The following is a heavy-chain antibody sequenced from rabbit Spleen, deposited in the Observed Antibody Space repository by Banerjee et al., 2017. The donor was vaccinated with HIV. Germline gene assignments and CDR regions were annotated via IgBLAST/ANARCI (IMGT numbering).Heavy chain of an antibody. Sequence: QEQLEESGGDLVKPGASLTLTCIASGVSFSGSSYMCWVRQAPGKGLEWIACIDAGGSGFTYFASWAKGRFTISKASSTTVTLQMTSLTVADTATYFCARDLVAVIGWNFNLWGPGTLVTVS. V-gene: IGHV1S45*01. CDR1: GVSFSGSSY. CDR3: ARDLVAVIGWNFNL. J-gene: IGHJ4*01. CDR2: IDAGGSGFT. D-gene: IGHD1-1*01.